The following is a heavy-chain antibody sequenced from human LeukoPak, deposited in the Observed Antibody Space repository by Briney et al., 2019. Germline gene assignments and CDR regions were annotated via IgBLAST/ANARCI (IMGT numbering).Heavy chain of an antibody. Sequence: SETLSLTCAVSGGSIGSGGYSWSWIRQPPGKGLEWIGYIYHSGSTYYNPSLKSRVTISVDTSKNQFSLKLSSVTAADTAVYYCAREGYYDSSGYYYVVAYWGQGTLVTVSS. CDR1: GGSIGSGGYS. CDR3: AREGYYDSSGYYYVVAY. D-gene: IGHD3-22*01. CDR2: IYHSGST. J-gene: IGHJ4*02. V-gene: IGHV4-30-2*05.